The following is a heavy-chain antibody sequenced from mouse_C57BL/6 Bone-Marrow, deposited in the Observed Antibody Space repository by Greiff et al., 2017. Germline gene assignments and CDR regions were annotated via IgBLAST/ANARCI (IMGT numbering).Heavy chain of an antibody. Sequence: EVQVVESGAELVKPGASVKLSCTASGFNIKDYYMHWVKQRTEQGLEWIGRIDPEDGETKYAPKFQGKATITADTSSNTAYLQLSSLTSEDTAVYYCARERGSSAWFAYWGQGTLVTVSA. CDR1: GFNIKDYY. CDR2: IDPEDGET. D-gene: IGHD1-1*01. V-gene: IGHV14-2*01. CDR3: ARERGSSAWFAY. J-gene: IGHJ3*01.